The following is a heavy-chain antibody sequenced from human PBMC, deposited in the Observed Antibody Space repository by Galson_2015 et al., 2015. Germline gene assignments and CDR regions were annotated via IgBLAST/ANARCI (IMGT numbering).Heavy chain of an antibody. J-gene: IGHJ4*02. CDR1: GFTLTDFS. D-gene: IGHD2-21*01. Sequence: SVRVSCKVSGFTLTDFSMRWVRQAPGKGLEWMGGFDCEGGETVYAQKFQGRFTMTGDTSTDTVYMELSSLRSEDTAVYYCATCPHAEFRLASKQYWGQGTLVTVSS. CDR2: FDCEGGET. CDR3: ATCPHAEFRLASKQY. V-gene: IGHV1-24*01.